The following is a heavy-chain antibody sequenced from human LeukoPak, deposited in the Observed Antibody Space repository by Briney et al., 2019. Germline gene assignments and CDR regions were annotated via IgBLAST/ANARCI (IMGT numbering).Heavy chain of an antibody. CDR2: IWHDGSDK. Sequence: GGSLRLSCAASGFTFSSNAMHWVRQAPGKGLEWVAFIWHDGSDKYYADSVKGRFTISRDNSENTLYLQMKSLRAEDTAVYYCAKDLTGGRSLDYWGQGTLVTVSS. J-gene: IGHJ4*02. CDR1: GFTFSSNA. V-gene: IGHV3-30*02. CDR3: AKDLTGGRSLDY. D-gene: IGHD6-19*01.